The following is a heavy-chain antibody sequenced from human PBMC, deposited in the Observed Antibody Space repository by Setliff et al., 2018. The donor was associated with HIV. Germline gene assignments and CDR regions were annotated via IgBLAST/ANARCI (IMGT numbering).Heavy chain of an antibody. D-gene: IGHD2-21*01. CDR1: GDSVSSGSYY. J-gene: IGHJ5*02. CDR2: IYYSGTT. V-gene: IGHV4-61*01. Sequence: KSSETLSLTCTVSGDSVSSGSYYWSWIRQPPGKGLEWIGYIYYSGTTNYNPSLKSRVTISVDTSKNQFSLKLSSVTAADTAVYYCARGVARQVVIDRWFDPWGQGTPVTVSS. CDR3: ARGVARQVVIDRWFDP.